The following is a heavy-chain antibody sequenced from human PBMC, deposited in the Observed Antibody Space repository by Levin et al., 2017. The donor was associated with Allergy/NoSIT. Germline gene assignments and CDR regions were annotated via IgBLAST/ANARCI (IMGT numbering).Heavy chain of an antibody. D-gene: IGHD4-11*01. CDR3: ARDRTTVRYGMDV. J-gene: IGHJ6*02. CDR2: IYSGGST. V-gene: IGHV3-66*01. CDR1: GFTVSSNY. Sequence: PGGSLRLSCAASGFTVSSNYMSWVRQAPGKGLEWVSVIYSGGSTYYADSVKGRFTISRDNSKNTLYLQMNSLRAEDTAVYYCARDRTTVRYGMDVWGQGTTVTVSS.